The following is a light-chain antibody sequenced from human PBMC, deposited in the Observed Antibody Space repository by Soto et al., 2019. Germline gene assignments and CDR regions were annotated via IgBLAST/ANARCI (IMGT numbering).Light chain of an antibody. Sequence: QAVVTQPPSASGTPGQRVTISCSGSSSNIGTNTVIWYQQLPGAAPKLLIYSDNQRPSGVPDRFSGSKSGTSASLAISGLQSEDEADYYCAAWDVSLVVFGGETKLTVL. J-gene: IGLJ2*01. V-gene: IGLV1-44*01. CDR3: AAWDVSLVV. CDR2: SDN. CDR1: SSNIGTNT.